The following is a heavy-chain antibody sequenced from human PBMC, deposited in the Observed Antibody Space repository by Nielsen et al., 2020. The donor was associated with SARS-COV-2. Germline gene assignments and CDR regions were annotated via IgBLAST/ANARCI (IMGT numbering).Heavy chain of an antibody. CDR3: ARGRSYDILTGYYWDFDY. J-gene: IGHJ4*02. Sequence: GGSLRLSCAASGFPFSSYEMNWVRQAPGKALEWLSYIGGNGRNIFYADSVKGRFTISRDNAENSLSLQMNSLRAEDTAVYYCARGRSYDILTGYYWDFDYWGQGTLVTVSS. V-gene: IGHV3-48*03. D-gene: IGHD3-9*01. CDR1: GFPFSSYE. CDR2: IGGNGRNI.